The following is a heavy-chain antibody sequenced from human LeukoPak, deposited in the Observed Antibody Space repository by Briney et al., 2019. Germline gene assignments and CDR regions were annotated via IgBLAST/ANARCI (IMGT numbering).Heavy chain of an antibody. CDR3: ARDNSPFTIFGMDV. CDR2: ISGTGDNT. J-gene: IGHJ6*02. CDR1: RFSFSSYA. Sequence: PGGSLRLSCVGSRFSFSSYAMSWVRQAPGKGLEWVSAISGTGDNTYYADSVKGRFTISRDNSKNTLYLQMNSLRAEDTAAYYCARDNSPFTIFGMDVWGQGTTVTVSS. V-gene: IGHV3-23*01. D-gene: IGHD3-3*01.